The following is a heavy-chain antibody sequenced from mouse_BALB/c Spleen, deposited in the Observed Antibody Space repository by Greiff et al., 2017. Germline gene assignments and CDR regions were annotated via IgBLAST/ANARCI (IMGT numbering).Heavy chain of an antibody. V-gene: IGHV3-2*02. D-gene: IGHD1-2*01. J-gene: IGHJ3*01. CDR2: ISYSGST. CDR3: ARRDYGNGFAY. Sequence: EVQLVESGPGLVKPSQSLSFTCTVTGYSITSDYAWNWIRQFPGNKLEWMGYISYSGSTSYNPSLKSRISITRDTSKNQFFLQLNSVTTEDTATYYCARRDYGNGFAYWGQGTLVTVSA. CDR1: GYSITSDYA.